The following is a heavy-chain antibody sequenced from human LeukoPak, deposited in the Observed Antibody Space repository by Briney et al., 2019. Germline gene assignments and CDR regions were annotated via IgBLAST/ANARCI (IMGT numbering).Heavy chain of an antibody. Sequence: PGGSLRLSCAASGFTFSDYYLRWIRQAPGKGLEWVSYIGSSVGTISYADSVEGRFTLSRDNAQNSLYLEMNSLRAEDTALYYCAKLIVPAANAIEYWGQGALVTVSS. CDR3: AKLIVPAANAIEY. CDR1: GFTFSDYY. V-gene: IGHV3-11*04. D-gene: IGHD2-2*01. CDR2: IGSSVGTI. J-gene: IGHJ4*02.